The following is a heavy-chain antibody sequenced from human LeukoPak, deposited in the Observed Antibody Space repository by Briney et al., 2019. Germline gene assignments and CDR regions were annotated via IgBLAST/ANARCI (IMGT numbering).Heavy chain of an antibody. CDR2: IIPIFGTA. CDR3: ARVRYCSSTSCYEFDY. J-gene: IGHJ4*02. CDR1: GYTFTGYY. Sequence: SVKVSCKVSGYTFTGYYIHWVRQAPGQGLEWMGGIIPIFGTANYAQKFQGRVTITADESTSTAYMELSSLRSEDTAVYYCARVRYCSSTSCYEFDYWGQGTLVTVSS. D-gene: IGHD2-2*01. V-gene: IGHV1-69*13.